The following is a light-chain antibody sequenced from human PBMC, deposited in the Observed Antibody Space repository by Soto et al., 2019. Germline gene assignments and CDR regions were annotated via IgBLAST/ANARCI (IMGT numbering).Light chain of an antibody. CDR3: QQYNSYSWT. V-gene: IGKV1-8*01. CDR1: QGISSY. CDR2: AAS. Sequence: SSSSVSASTGYRDTINCLASQGISSYLAWYQQKPGKAPKLLIYAASTLQSGVPSRFSGSGSGTEFTLTISSLQADDFAIYYCQQYNSYSWTFGQGTKVDIK. J-gene: IGKJ1*01.